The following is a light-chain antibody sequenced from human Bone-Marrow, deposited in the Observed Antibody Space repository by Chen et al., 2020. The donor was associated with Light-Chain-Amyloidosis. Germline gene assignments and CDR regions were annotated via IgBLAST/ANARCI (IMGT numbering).Light chain of an antibody. CDR3: QQRANWPWT. Sequence: EIVLTQSPATLSLSPGERATLSCSASQSVSSYLAWYQQKPGQAPRLLIYDASNRATDIPARFSGSGSGTDFTLTISSLEPEDFAFYYCQQRANWPWTFGQGTKVEIK. CDR2: DAS. J-gene: IGKJ1*01. V-gene: IGKV3-11*01. CDR1: QSVSSY.